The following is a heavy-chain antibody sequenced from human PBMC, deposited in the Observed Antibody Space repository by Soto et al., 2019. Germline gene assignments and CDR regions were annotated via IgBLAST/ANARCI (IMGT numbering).Heavy chain of an antibody. CDR1: GGSLSSNY. Sequence: PSETLSLTCIVSGGSLSSNYWSWVRRPAGKGLEWIGRINTSGSSSYNPSLKSRVTMSVDTSKNQFSLNLNSVTAADTAIYYRARDWSYWGRGILVTVSS. J-gene: IGHJ4*02. CDR3: ARDWSY. V-gene: IGHV4-4*07. CDR2: INTSGSS.